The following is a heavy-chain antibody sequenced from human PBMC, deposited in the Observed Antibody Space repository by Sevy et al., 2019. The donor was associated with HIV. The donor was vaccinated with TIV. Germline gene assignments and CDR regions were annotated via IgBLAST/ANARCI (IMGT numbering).Heavy chain of an antibody. CDR1: GYTFTSYG. V-gene: IGHV1-18*01. Sequence: GESLKISCKASGYTFTSYGISWVRQAPGQGLEWMGWISAYNGNTNYAQKLQGRVTMTTDTSTSTAYMELRSLRSDDTAVYYCARDGRWFRKYDAFDIWGQGTMVTVSS. D-gene: IGHD3-10*01. CDR3: ARDGRWFRKYDAFDI. J-gene: IGHJ3*02. CDR2: ISAYNGNT.